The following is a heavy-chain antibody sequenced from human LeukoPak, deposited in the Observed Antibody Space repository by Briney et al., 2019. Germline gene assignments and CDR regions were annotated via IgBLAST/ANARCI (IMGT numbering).Heavy chain of an antibody. CDR1: GFTFSSYW. Sequence: PGGSLRLSYAASGFTFSSYWMSWVRQAPGKGLEWVANIKQDGSEKYYVDSVKGRFTISRDNAKNSLYPQMNSLRAEDTAVYYCARAFPYCSCTSCSADYFDYWGQGTLVTVSS. CDR2: IKQDGSEK. V-gene: IGHV3-7*01. D-gene: IGHD2-2*01. J-gene: IGHJ4*02. CDR3: ARAFPYCSCTSCSADYFDY.